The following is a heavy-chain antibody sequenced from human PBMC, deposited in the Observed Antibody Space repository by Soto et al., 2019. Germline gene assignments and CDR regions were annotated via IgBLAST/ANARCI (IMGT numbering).Heavy chain of an antibody. CDR2: IDPSDSYT. CDR1: GYSFTSYW. CDR3: ASHNYGSGSRYYYYGMDX. Sequence: GESLKISCKGSGYSFTSYWISWVRQMPGKGLEWMGRIDPSDSYTNYSPSFQGHVTISADKSISTAYLQWSSLKASDTAMYYCASHNYGSGSRYYYYGMDXWGQGTTVTVS. V-gene: IGHV5-10-1*01. J-gene: IGHJ6*02. D-gene: IGHD3-10*01.